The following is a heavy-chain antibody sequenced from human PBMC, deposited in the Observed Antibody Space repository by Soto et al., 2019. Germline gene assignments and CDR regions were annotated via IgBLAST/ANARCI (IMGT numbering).Heavy chain of an antibody. CDR2: ISYDGSNK. J-gene: IGHJ6*02. CDR3: AKDLKGYYYYGMDV. CDR1: GFTFSSYG. V-gene: IGHV3-30*18. Sequence: GGSLRLSCAASGFTFSSYGMHWVRQAPGKGLEWVAVISYDGSNKYYADSVEGRFTISRDNSKNTLYLQMNSLRAEDTAVYYCAKDLKGYYYYGMDVWGQGTTVTSP.